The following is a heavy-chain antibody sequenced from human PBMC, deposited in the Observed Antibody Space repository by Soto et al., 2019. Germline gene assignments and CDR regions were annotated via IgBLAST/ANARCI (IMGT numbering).Heavy chain of an antibody. CDR3: ARDSGTIFGVVTPTG. CDR2: ISSSSSYI. CDR1: GFTFSSYS. Sequence: EVQLVESGGGLVKPGGSLRLSCAASGFTFSSYSMNWVRQAPGKGLEWVSSISSSSSYIYYADSVKGRFTISRDNAKNSLYLQMNSLRAEDTAVYYCARDSGTIFGVVTPTGWGQGTLVTVSS. J-gene: IGHJ4*02. V-gene: IGHV3-21*01. D-gene: IGHD3-3*01.